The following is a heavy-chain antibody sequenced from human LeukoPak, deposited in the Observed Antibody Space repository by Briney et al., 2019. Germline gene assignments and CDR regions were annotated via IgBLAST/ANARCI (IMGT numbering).Heavy chain of an antibody. V-gene: IGHV3-66*01. Sequence: PGGSLRLSCAASRFTVSSNYMSWVRQAPGKGLEWVSVIYSGGSTYYADSVKGRFTISRDNSKNTLYLQMNSLRAEDTAVYYCAREVGYGFDYWGQGTLVTVSS. J-gene: IGHJ4*02. CDR2: IYSGGST. CDR1: RFTVSSNY. D-gene: IGHD5-12*01. CDR3: AREVGYGFDY.